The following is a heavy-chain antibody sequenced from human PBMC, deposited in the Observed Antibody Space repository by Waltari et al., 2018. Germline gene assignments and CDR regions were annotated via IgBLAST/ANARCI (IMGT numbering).Heavy chain of an antibody. V-gene: IGHV4-39*01. J-gene: IGHJ6*02. Sequence: QLQLQESGPGLVKPSETLSLTCTVSGGSISSSSYYWGWIRQPPGKGLEWIGSIYYSGSTYYTPSLKGRVTISVDTSKNQFSLKLSSVTAADTAVYYCARHSRGIAARPDPSPDVWGQGTTVTVSS. CDR3: ARHSRGIAARPDPSPDV. D-gene: IGHD6-6*01. CDR2: IYYSGST. CDR1: GGSISSSSYY.